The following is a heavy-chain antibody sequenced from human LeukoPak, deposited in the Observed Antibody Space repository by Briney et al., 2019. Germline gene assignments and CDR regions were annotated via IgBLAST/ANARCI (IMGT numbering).Heavy chain of an antibody. J-gene: IGHJ4*02. CDR2: MNPNSGGT. CDR1: GYTFTDYY. D-gene: IGHD5-12*01. CDR3: ARGLLVSGYGLFDY. Sequence: ASVKASCKASGYTFTDYYIHWVRQTPGVGLEWMGWMNPNSGGTNYAQKFQGRVTMTRDTSISTAYMELSTLRSDDTAVYYCARGLLVSGYGLFDYWGQGTLVTVSS. V-gene: IGHV1-2*02.